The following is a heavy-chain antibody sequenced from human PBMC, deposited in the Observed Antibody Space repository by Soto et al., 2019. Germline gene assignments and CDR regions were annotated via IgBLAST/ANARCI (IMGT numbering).Heavy chain of an antibody. J-gene: IGHJ5*02. D-gene: IGHD6-13*01. CDR3: ARQYSSSGYNWFDP. CDR1: GGSISSYY. Sequence: ASETLSLTCTVSGGSISSYYWSWIRQPPGKGLEWIGYIYYSGSTNYNPSLKSRVTISVDTSKNQFSLKLSSVTAADTAVYYCARQYSSSGYNWFDPWGQGTLVTVSS. CDR2: IYYSGST. V-gene: IGHV4-59*01.